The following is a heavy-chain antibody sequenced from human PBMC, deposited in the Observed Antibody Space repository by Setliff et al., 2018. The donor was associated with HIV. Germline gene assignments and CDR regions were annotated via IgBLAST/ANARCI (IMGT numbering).Heavy chain of an antibody. CDR3: ARQGAQQELTPYYSYGMDV. CDR2: FYTSGNI. V-gene: IGHV4-61*09. J-gene: IGHJ6*02. CDR1: GGSVSSDEFY. D-gene: IGHD3-16*01. Sequence: SETLSLTCSVSGGSVSSDEFYWTWIRQPAGKGLEWIGHFYTSGNIHYSPSLKSRVTISMDTSKDQLFLNLTSVTAADTAVYYCARQGAQQELTPYYSYGMDVWGQGTTVTASS.